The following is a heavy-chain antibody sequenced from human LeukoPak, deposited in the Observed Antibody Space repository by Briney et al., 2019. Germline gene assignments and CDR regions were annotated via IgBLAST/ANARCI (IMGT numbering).Heavy chain of an antibody. CDR3: AKAVTPAAGRIDY. CDR1: GFTFGSYA. CDR2: ISGSDGHT. V-gene: IGHV3-23*01. J-gene: IGHJ4*02. Sequence: GGSLRLSCAASGFTFGSYAMSWVRQAPGEGLEWVSTISGSDGHTSYADSVKGQFTISRDNSKNTLWLQMNSLRAEDTAIYYCAKAVTPAAGRIDYWGQGTLVTVSS. D-gene: IGHD4-23*01.